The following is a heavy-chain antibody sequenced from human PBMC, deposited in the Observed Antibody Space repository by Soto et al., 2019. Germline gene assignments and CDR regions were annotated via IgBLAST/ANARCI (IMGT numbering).Heavy chain of an antibody. V-gene: IGHV4-59*01. Sequence: PSATLSLTCTVSGGSISSYYWSWIRQPPGKGLEWIGYIYYSGSTNYNPSLKSRVTISVDTSKNQFSLKLSSVTAADTAVYYCASAQYDFFDYWGQGTLVTVSS. CDR1: GGSISSYY. J-gene: IGHJ4*02. CDR3: ASAQYDFFDY. CDR2: IYYSGST. D-gene: IGHD3-3*01.